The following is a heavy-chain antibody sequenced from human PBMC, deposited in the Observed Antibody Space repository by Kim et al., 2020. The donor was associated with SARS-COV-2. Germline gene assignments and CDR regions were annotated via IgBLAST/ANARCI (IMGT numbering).Heavy chain of an antibody. Sequence: NPTLKRRVTISVDTSKNQFSLKLSSVTAADTAVYYCARGGSSWYLGGMDVWGQGTTVTVSS. V-gene: IGHV4-34*01. CDR3: ARGGSSWYLGGMDV. J-gene: IGHJ6*02. D-gene: IGHD6-13*01.